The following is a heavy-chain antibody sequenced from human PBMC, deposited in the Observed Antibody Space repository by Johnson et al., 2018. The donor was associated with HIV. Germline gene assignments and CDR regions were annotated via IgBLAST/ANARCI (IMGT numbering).Heavy chain of an antibody. CDR3: AREDYYYDNRGLMNQWKAFDI. CDR1: GFTFSSYA. CDR2: ISYDGSNT. V-gene: IGHV3-30*04. D-gene: IGHD3-22*01. J-gene: IGHJ3*02. Sequence: QVQLVESGGGVVQPGRSLRLSCAASGFTFSSYAMHWVRQAPGKGLEWVAVISYDGSNTYSADSVKGRFTISRDNSKNTLYLQMNSLRAEDSAVYYCAREDYYYDNRGLMNQWKAFDIWGQGTVITVSS.